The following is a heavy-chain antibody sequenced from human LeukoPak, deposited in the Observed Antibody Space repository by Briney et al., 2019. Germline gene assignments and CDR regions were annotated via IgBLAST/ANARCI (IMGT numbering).Heavy chain of an antibody. V-gene: IGHV4-4*07. CDR3: ARDPQSYWYFDL. J-gene: IGHJ2*01. CDR2: IYTSGST. D-gene: IGHD6-19*01. Sequence: TSETLSLTCAVYGGSFSGYYWSWIRQPAGKGLEWIGRIYTSGSTNYNPSLKSRVTMSVDASKNQFSLKLSSVTAADTAVYYCARDPQSYWYFDLWGRGTLVTVSS. CDR1: GGSFSGYY.